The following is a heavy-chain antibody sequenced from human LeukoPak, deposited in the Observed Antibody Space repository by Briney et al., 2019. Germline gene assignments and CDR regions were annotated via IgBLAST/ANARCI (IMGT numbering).Heavy chain of an antibody. Sequence: GGSLRLSCAASGFTFSSYSMNWVRQAPGKGLEWVSAISSSSSYIYYADSVKGRFTISRDNAKNSLYLQMNSLRAEDTAVYYCARSSPHCSSTSCYNDAFDIWGQGTMVTVSS. CDR3: ARSSPHCSSTSCYNDAFDI. D-gene: IGHD2-2*02. CDR2: ISSSSSYI. CDR1: GFTFSSYS. J-gene: IGHJ3*02. V-gene: IGHV3-21*01.